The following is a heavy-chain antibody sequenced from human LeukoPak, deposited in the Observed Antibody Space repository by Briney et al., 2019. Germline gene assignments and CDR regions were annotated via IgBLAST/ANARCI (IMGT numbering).Heavy chain of an antibody. V-gene: IGHV3-30-3*01. Sequence: GGSLRLSCAASGFTFSSYAMHWVRQAPGKGLEWVAVISYDGSSKYYADSVKGRFTISRDNSKNTLYLQMNSLRAEDTAVYYCARDYKGLSEYWGQGTLVTVSS. CDR1: GFTFSSYA. CDR2: ISYDGSSK. CDR3: ARDYKGLSEY. J-gene: IGHJ4*02. D-gene: IGHD1-1*01.